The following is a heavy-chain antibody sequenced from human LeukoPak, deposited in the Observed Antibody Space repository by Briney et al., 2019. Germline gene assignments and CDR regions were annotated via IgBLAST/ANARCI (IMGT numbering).Heavy chain of an antibody. J-gene: IGHJ4*02. V-gene: IGHV3-33*01. CDR2: IWYDGSNK. D-gene: IGHD6-19*01. CDR3: ARFGAVAGYFDY. CDR1: GFTFSSYG. Sequence: GGSLRLSCAASGFTFSSYGMHWVRQAPGKGLEWVAVIWYDGSNKYYADSVKGRFTISRDNSKNPLYLQMNSLRAEDTAVYYCARFGAVAGYFDYWGQGTLVTVSS.